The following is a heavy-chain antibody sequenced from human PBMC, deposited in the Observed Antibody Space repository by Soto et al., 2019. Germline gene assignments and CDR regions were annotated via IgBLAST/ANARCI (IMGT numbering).Heavy chain of an antibody. J-gene: IGHJ6*03. D-gene: IGHD7-27*01. V-gene: IGHV3-72*01. Sequence: GGSLRLSCAASGFTFSDHYMDWVRQAPGKGLEWVGRTRNKANSYTTEYAASVKGRFTISRDDSKNSLYLQMNSLKTEDTAVYYCARSWGNYYYYYMDVWGKGTTVTVSS. CDR1: GFTFSDHY. CDR3: ARSWGNYYYYYMDV. CDR2: TRNKANSYTT.